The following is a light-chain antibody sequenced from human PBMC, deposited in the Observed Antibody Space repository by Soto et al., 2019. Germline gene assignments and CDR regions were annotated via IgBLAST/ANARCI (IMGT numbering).Light chain of an antibody. CDR1: QDINSW. CDR2: IAS. J-gene: IGKJ1*01. Sequence: DIQMTHSPSSVSASVGCRVTITCRASQDINSWLTWYQQKPGKAPKVLIYIASRLQSGVPSRFRGRGSGTDFTLTISSLKSEDFAIYYCHHYNNWPAWTFGQGTKVDIK. CDR3: HHYNNWPAWT. V-gene: IGKV1-12*01.